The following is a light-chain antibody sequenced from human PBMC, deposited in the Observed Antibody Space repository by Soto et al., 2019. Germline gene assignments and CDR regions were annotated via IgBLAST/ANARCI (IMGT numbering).Light chain of an antibody. CDR2: DVS. CDR1: QSISSW. J-gene: IGKJ1*01. CDR3: QQYTNYPWT. V-gene: IGKV1-5*01. Sequence: DIQMTQSPPTLSASVGDRVTITCRASQSISSWLAWYQQRPGKAPNLLIYDVSSLESGVPSRFSGSGSGTEFTLTICSLQPDDFATYYCQQYTNYPWTFGQGTKVEIK.